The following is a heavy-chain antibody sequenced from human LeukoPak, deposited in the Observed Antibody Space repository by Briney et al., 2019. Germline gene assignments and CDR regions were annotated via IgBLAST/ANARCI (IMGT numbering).Heavy chain of an antibody. D-gene: IGHD3-10*01. CDR1: GFTFSSYG. J-gene: IGHJ4*02. CDR3: AKGNYYGSGSYYKDYFDY. Sequence: GGSLRLSCAASGFTFSSYGMHWVRQAPGKGLEWVAVISYDGSNKYCADSVKGRFTISRDNSKNTLFLQMNSLRAEDTAVYYCAKGNYYGSGSYYKDYFDYWGQGTLSPSPQ. V-gene: IGHV3-30*18. CDR2: ISYDGSNK.